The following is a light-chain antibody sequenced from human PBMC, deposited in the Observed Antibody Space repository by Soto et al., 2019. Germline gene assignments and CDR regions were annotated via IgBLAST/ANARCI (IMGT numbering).Light chain of an antibody. V-gene: IGKV1-5*03. Sequence: DIQMTQSPSTLSASVGDRVTITCRARNSISVCLAWYRQKAGKAPNLLIYKASRLESGVPARFSGSGSETEFTLTISGLQPGDSATYYCQQFNSYPLTFGQGTRLEIK. J-gene: IGKJ5*01. CDR3: QQFNSYPLT. CDR1: NSISVC. CDR2: KAS.